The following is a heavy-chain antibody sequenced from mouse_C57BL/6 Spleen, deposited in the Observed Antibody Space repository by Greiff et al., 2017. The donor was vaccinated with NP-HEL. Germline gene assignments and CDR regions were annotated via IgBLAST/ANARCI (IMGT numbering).Heavy chain of an antibody. CDR1: GYTFTSYW. V-gene: IGHV1-53*01. CDR3: AREVYGSRTGYFDV. CDR2: INPSNGGT. Sequence: QVQLQQSGTELVKPGASVKLSCKASGYTFTSYWMHWVKQRPGQGLEWIGNINPSNGGTNYNEKFKSKATLTVDKSSSTAYMQLSSLTSEDSAVYYCAREVYGSRTGYFDVWGTGTTVTVSS. D-gene: IGHD1-1*01. J-gene: IGHJ1*03.